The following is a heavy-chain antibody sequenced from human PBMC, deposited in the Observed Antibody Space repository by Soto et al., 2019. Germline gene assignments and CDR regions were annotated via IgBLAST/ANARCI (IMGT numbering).Heavy chain of an antibody. CDR2: VGTEGDT. D-gene: IGHD3-10*01. J-gene: IGHJ4*02. V-gene: IGHV3-13*01. CDR1: GFSFSDYD. CDR3: GRGTADGSGSYYIDY. Sequence: GGSLRLSCETSGFSFSDYDMHWVRQAPGKGLQWVSAVGTEGDTYYPDFVKGRFTVSRDNGKKSLFLDMKTLSAEDTAIYYCGRGTADGSGSYYIDYWGQGTLVTVSS.